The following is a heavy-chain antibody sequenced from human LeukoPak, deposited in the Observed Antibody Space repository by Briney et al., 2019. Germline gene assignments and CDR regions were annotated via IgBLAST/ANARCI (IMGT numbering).Heavy chain of an antibody. CDR3: ARGPIAARDRARKTDYYYGTDV. J-gene: IGHJ6*02. V-gene: IGHV4-31*03. CDR1: GGSISSGGYY. CDR2: IYYSGST. D-gene: IGHD6-6*01. Sequence: SETLSLTCTVSGGSISSGGYYWSWIRQHPGKGLEWIGYIYYSGSTYYNPSLKSRVTISVDTSKNQFSLKLSSVTAADTAVYYCARGPIAARDRARKTDYYYGTDVWGQGTTVTVSS.